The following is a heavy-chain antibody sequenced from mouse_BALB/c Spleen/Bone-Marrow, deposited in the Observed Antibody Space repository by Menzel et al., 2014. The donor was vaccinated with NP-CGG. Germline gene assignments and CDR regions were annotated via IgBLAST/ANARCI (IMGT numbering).Heavy chain of an antibody. CDR2: IWAGGST. CDR3: ARDRGYYKDVGDY. Sequence: QVQLQQSGPGLVAPSQSLSITCTVFGFSLTSYGVHWVRQPPGKGLEWLGVIWAGGSTNYNSALMSRLSISKDNSESQVFLKMNSLQTDDTAIYYCARDRGYYKDVGDYWGQGTTLTVSS. D-gene: IGHD2-3*01. J-gene: IGHJ2*01. V-gene: IGHV2-9*02. CDR1: GFSLTSYG.